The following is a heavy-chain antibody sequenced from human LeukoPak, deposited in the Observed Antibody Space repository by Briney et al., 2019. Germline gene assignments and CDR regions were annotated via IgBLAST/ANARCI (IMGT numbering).Heavy chain of an antibody. Sequence: GGSLRLSCAASGFTFSSYAMHWVRQAPGKGLERVAVISYDGSNKYYADSVKGRFTISRDNSKNTLYLQMNSLRAEDTAVYYCARVGYYGSGSPQAYYYYYGMDVWGQGTTVTVSS. J-gene: IGHJ6*02. CDR2: ISYDGSNK. D-gene: IGHD3-10*01. CDR3: ARVGYYGSGSPQAYYYYYGMDV. CDR1: GFTFSSYA. V-gene: IGHV3-30-3*01.